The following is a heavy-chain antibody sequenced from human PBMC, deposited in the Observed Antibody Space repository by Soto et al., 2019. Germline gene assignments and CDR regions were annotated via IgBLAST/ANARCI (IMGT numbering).Heavy chain of an antibody. CDR2: INSDGSST. D-gene: IGHD2-2*01. CDR1: GFTFSSYW. Sequence: GGSLRLSCPASGFTFSSYWMHWVRQAPGKGLVWVSRINSDGSSTSYADSVKGRFTISRDNAKNTLYLQMNSLRAEDTAVDYCVKGYCSSTSCQYYYYGMDVWGQGTTVTVSS. V-gene: IGHV3-74*01. CDR3: VKGYCSSTSCQYYYYGMDV. J-gene: IGHJ6*02.